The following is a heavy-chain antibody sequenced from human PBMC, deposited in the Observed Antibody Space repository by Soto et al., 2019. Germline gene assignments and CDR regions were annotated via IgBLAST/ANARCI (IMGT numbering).Heavy chain of an antibody. CDR3: AKIGGNYLYYFDS. CDR1: GDSISGSQW. J-gene: IGHJ4*02. V-gene: IGHV4-4*02. D-gene: IGHD4-4*01. CDR2: ISHTGTT. Sequence: PSETLSLTCAVSGDSISGSQWWSWVRLPPGKGLEWIGEISHTGTTNYNPSLKSRFTISRDNAKNALYLQMNSLRPEDTALYYCAKIGGNYLYYFDSWGQGTLVTVSS.